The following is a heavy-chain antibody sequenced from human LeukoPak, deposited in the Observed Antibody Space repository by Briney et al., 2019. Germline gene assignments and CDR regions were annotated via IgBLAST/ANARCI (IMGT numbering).Heavy chain of an antibody. CDR2: INHSGST. CDR3: ARVPRIGIAVAGRYYFDY. V-gene: IGHV4-34*01. CDR1: GGSFSGYY. D-gene: IGHD6-19*01. J-gene: IGHJ4*02. Sequence: SETLSLTCAVYGGSFSGYYWSWIRQPPGKGLEWIGEINHSGSTNYNPSLKSRVTISVDTSKNQFSLKLSSVTAADTAVYYCARVPRIGIAVAGRYYFDYWGQGTLVTVSS.